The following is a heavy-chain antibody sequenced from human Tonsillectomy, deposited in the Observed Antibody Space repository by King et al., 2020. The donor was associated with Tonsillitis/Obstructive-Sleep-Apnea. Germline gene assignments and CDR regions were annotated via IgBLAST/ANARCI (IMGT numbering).Heavy chain of an antibody. CDR1: GFIFHDYA. CDR3: TKDKNPRFGGVGNWFDP. Sequence: DVQLVQSGGGLVQPGRSLRLSCAASGFIFHDYAMHWVRQAPGKGLEWVSGISWNSAGIGYADSVKGRFTISRDNAKNSLYLQMNSLRAEDTALYYCTKDKNPRFGGVGNWFDPWGQGTLVTVSS. J-gene: IGHJ5*02. V-gene: IGHV3-9*01. D-gene: IGHD3-16*01. CDR2: ISWNSAGI.